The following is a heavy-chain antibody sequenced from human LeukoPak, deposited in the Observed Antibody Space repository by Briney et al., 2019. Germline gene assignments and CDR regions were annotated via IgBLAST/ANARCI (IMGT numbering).Heavy chain of an antibody. CDR2: IDSSSTYI. Sequence: GGSLRLSCAASGFTFSTYSMNWVRQAPGKGLEWVSSIDSSSTYIYYADSLKGRFTISRDNAKNSLFLQVNSLRAEDTAVYYCARGLRRITDWYFDLWAVAPWSLSPQ. V-gene: IGHV3-21*01. CDR1: GFTFSTYS. J-gene: IGHJ2*01. D-gene: IGHD1-14*01. CDR3: ARGLRRITDWYFDL.